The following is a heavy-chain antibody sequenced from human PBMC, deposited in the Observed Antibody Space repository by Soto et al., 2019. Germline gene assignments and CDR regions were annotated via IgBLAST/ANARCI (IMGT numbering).Heavy chain of an antibody. V-gene: IGHV4-34*01. CDR1: GGSFSVYY. Sequence: SETLSLTCAVYGGSFSVYYWSWIRHPPGKGLEWIGEINHSGSTNYNPSLKSRVTISVDTSKNQFSLKLSSVTAADTAVYYCAYSSSWFYYYYYGMDVWGQGTTVTVSS. J-gene: IGHJ6*02. D-gene: IGHD6-13*01. CDR2: INHSGST. CDR3: AYSSSWFYYYYYGMDV.